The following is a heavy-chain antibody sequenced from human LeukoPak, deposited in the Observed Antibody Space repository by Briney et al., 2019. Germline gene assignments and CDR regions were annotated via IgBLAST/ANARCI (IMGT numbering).Heavy chain of an antibody. Sequence: SETLSLTCTVSGDSISSGGYYWSWIRQHPGKGLEWIGYIYYSGSAYYNPSLKSRVTISVDTSKNQFSPKLSSVTAADTAVYYCATLLRLGELSFDYWGQGTLVTVSS. D-gene: IGHD3-16*02. CDR2: IYYSGSA. CDR3: ATLLRLGELSFDY. CDR1: GDSISSGGYY. J-gene: IGHJ4*02. V-gene: IGHV4-31*03.